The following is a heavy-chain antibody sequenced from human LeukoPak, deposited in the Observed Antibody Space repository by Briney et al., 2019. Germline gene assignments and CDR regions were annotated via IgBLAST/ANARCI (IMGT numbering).Heavy chain of an antibody. Sequence: GGSLRLSCAASGFTFSSYWMSWVRQAPGKGLEWVANIKQDGSEKYYVDSVKGRFTISRDNAKNSLYLQMNSLRVDDTAVYYCAKDEAVGTTINLLLDYWGQGTLVTVSS. CDR3: AKDEAVGTTINLLLDY. J-gene: IGHJ4*02. CDR1: GFTFSSYW. D-gene: IGHD1-1*01. CDR2: IKQDGSEK. V-gene: IGHV3-7*01.